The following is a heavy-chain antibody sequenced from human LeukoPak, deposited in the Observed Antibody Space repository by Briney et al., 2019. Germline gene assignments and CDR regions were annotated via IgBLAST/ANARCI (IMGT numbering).Heavy chain of an antibody. Sequence: VASVKVSCKVSGYTFTNSAMHWVRQAPGQRLEWMGWINAGNGNTKYSQRFQGRVTITRDTSASTAYMELSSLRSEDTAVYYCARAGQYCSGGSCYSAYYYGMDVRGQGTTVTVSS. CDR1: GYTFTNSA. CDR2: INAGNGNT. J-gene: IGHJ6*02. V-gene: IGHV1-3*01. CDR3: ARAGQYCSGGSCYSAYYYGMDV. D-gene: IGHD2-15*01.